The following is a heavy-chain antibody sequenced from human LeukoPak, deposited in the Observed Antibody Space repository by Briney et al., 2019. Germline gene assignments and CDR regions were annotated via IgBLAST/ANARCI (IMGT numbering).Heavy chain of an antibody. CDR1: GGTFSSYT. Sequence: SVKVSCKASGGTFSSYTISWVRQAPGQGLEWMGRIIPILGIANYAQKFQGRVTITADKSTSTAYMELSSLRSEDMAVYYCAGSGGSGSYVDYWGQGTLVTVSS. V-gene: IGHV1-69*02. J-gene: IGHJ4*02. CDR3: AGSGGSGSYVDY. CDR2: IIPILGIA. D-gene: IGHD3-10*01.